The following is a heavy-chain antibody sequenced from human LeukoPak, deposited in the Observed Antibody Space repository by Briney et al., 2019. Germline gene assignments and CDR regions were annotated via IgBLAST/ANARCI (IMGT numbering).Heavy chain of an antibody. CDR2: ISGSGGST. CDR3: AKDGSYYYDSSGYYYVLVPGGYDAFDI. V-gene: IGHV3-23*01. D-gene: IGHD3-22*01. Sequence: GGSLRLSCAASGFTFSSYAIRWVRQGPGKGLEWVSAISGSGGSTYYADSVKGRFTISRDNSKNTLYLQMNSLRAEDTAVYYCAKDGSYYYDSSGYYYVLVPGGYDAFDIWGQGTMVTVSS. CDR1: GFTFSSYA. J-gene: IGHJ3*02.